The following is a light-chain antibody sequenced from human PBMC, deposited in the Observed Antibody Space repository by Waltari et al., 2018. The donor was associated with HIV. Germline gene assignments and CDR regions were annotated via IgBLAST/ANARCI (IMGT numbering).Light chain of an antibody. Sequence: QSALTQPASVSGSPGQSITNSCPGTSRDLGSYNLDSWYQQYAGEAPKLIIYEVTKRPSGISSRFSGSKSGITASLTISGLQSEDEADYHCSSYAGNLLVFGGGTKLTVL. CDR1: SRDLGSYNL. J-gene: IGLJ2*01. CDR2: EVT. V-gene: IGLV2-23*02. CDR3: SSYAGNLLV.